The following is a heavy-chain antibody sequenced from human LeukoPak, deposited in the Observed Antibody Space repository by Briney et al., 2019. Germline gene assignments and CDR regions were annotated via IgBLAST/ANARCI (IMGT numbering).Heavy chain of an antibody. J-gene: IGHJ4*02. CDR2: IYHSGST. V-gene: IGHV4-30-2*01. CDR3: ARVATAFDY. Sequence: SETLSLTCAVSGGSISSGGYSWSWIRQPPGEGLEWIGYIYHSGSTYYSPSLKSRVTISVDRSKNQFSLKLSSVTAADTAVYYCARVATAFDYWGQGTLVTVSS. CDR1: GGSISSGGYS.